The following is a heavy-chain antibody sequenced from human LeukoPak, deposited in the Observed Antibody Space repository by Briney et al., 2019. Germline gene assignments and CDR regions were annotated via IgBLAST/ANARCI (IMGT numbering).Heavy chain of an antibody. CDR1: GFTFSSYS. Sequence: GGSLRLSCAASGFTFSSYSMNWVRQAPGKGLEWVSSISSSSSYIYYADSVKGRYTISRDNAKNSLYLQMNSLRAEDTATYYCARGDYYDSSGYSQYFQHWGQGTLVTVSS. CDR2: ISSSSSYI. D-gene: IGHD3-22*01. V-gene: IGHV3-21*01. CDR3: ARGDYYDSSGYSQYFQH. J-gene: IGHJ1*01.